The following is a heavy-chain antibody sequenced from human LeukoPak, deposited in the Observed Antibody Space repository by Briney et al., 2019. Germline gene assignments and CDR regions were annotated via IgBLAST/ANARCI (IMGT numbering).Heavy chain of an antibody. Sequence: PSETLSLTCTVSGGSISSGGYYWSWIRQHPGKGLGWIGYIYYSGSTYYNPSLKSRVTISVDTSKNQFSLKLSSVTAADTAVYYCASVVRGVIITNHWGQGTLVTVSS. D-gene: IGHD3-10*01. CDR3: ASVVRGVIITNH. CDR2: IYYSGST. V-gene: IGHV4-31*03. J-gene: IGHJ4*02. CDR1: GGSISSGGYY.